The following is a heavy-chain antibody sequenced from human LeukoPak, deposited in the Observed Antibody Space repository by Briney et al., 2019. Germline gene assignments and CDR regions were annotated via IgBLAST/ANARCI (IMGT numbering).Heavy chain of an antibody. J-gene: IGHJ6*02. Sequence: ASVKVSCKASGYTFTGYYMHWVRQAPGQGLEWMGRINPNSGGTNYAQKFQGRVTMTRDTSISTAYMELSRLRSDDTAVYYCAREGMVRGVIGSYYYYGMDVWGQGTTVTVSS. CDR3: AREGMVRGVIGSYYYYGMDV. V-gene: IGHV1-2*06. CDR1: GYTFTGYY. D-gene: IGHD3-10*01. CDR2: INPNSGGT.